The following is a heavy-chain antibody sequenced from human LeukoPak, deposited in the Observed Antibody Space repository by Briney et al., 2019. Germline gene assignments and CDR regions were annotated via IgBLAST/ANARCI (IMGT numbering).Heavy chain of an antibody. D-gene: IGHD2-15*01. CDR1: GFTFSSYA. Sequence: GGSLGLSCAASGFTFSSYAMSWVRQAPGKGLEWVSAISGSGGSTYYADSVKGRFTISRDSSKNTLYLQMNSLRAEDTAVYYCAKDMGYCSGGSCYIDYWGQGTLVTVSS. J-gene: IGHJ4*02. V-gene: IGHV3-23*01. CDR3: AKDMGYCSGGSCYIDY. CDR2: ISGSGGST.